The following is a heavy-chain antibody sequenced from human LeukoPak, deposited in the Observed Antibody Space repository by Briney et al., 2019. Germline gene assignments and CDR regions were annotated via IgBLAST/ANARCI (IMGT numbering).Heavy chain of an antibody. D-gene: IGHD6-19*01. V-gene: IGHV3-23*01. Sequence: GGSLRLSCAASGFTFSSYAMSWVRQAPGKGLEWVSAISGSGGSTYYADSVKGRFTISRDNSKNTLFLQMNSLRADDTAVYYCTREAFYASGWYSLFGYWGQGTLVTVSS. CDR2: ISGSGGST. J-gene: IGHJ4*02. CDR3: TREAFYASGWYSLFGY. CDR1: GFTFSSYA.